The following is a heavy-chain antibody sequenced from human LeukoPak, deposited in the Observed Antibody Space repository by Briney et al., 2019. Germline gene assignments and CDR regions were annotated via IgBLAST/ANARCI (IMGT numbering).Heavy chain of an antibody. J-gene: IGHJ5*02. CDR1: GFTFSSYA. Sequence: GGSLRLSCAASGFTFSSYAMSWVRQAPGKGLGWVSAISGSGGSTYYADSVKGRFTISRDNSKNTLYLQMNSLRAEDTAVNYCAKDRSVVDIVVVPAAFNWFDPWGQGTLVTVSS. V-gene: IGHV3-23*01. D-gene: IGHD2-2*01. CDR2: ISGSGGST. CDR3: AKDRSVVDIVVVPAAFNWFDP.